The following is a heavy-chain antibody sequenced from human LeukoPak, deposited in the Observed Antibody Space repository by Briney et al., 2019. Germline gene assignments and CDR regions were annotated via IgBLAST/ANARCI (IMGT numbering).Heavy chain of an antibody. CDR2: ISGSGGST. CDR1: GFTFSSYA. Sequence: GGSLRLSCAASGFTFSSYAMSWVRQAPGKGLEWVSAISGSGGSTYYADSVKGRFTISRDNSKNTLYLQMNSLRAEDTAVYYCARVESSSSWYGYYYYYYMDVWGKGTTVTVSS. D-gene: IGHD6-13*01. CDR3: ARVESSSSWYGYYYYYYMDV. V-gene: IGHV3-23*01. J-gene: IGHJ6*03.